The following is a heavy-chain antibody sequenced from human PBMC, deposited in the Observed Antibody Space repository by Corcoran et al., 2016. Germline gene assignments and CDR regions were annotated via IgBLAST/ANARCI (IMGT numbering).Heavy chain of an antibody. J-gene: IGHJ4*02. CDR2: IYYSGST. D-gene: IGHD1-26*01. Sequence: QLQLQESGPGLVKPSETLSLTSTVSGGSISSRSYYWGWIRKPPGKGLEWIGTIYYSGSTYYNPSLKSRVTISVDTSKNQFSLRLSSVTAADTAVYYCARRPKWELLYLDYWGQVTLVTVSS. V-gene: IGHV4-39*07. CDR3: ARRPKWELLYLDY. CDR1: GGSISSRSYY.